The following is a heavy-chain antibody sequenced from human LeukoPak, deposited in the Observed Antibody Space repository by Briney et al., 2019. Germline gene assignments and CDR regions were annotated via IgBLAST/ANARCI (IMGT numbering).Heavy chain of an antibody. Sequence: SETLSLTCAVYGGSFSGYYWSWTRQPPGKGLEWIGEINHSGSTNYNPSLKSRVTISVDTSKNQFSLKLSSVTAADTAVYYCARKGKVVRGSIRGYFDYWGQGTLVTVSS. CDR2: INHSGST. V-gene: IGHV4-34*01. CDR1: GGSFSGYY. J-gene: IGHJ4*02. D-gene: IGHD3-10*01. CDR3: ARKGKVVRGSIRGYFDY.